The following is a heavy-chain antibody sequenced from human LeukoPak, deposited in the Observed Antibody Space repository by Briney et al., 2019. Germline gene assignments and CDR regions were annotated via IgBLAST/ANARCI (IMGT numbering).Heavy chain of an antibody. CDR2: IRSSGSTT. V-gene: IGHV3-48*03. CDR3: ARGRIGYSYGIDH. J-gene: IGHJ4*02. CDR1: GFTFSSFE. D-gene: IGHD5-18*01. Sequence: GGSLRLSCAASGFTFSSFEMNWVRQAPGKGLEWVSYIRSSGSTTYYADSVKGRFTISRDNAKSSLYLQMNSLRDEDTAIYYCARGRIGYSYGIDHWGQGTLVTVSS.